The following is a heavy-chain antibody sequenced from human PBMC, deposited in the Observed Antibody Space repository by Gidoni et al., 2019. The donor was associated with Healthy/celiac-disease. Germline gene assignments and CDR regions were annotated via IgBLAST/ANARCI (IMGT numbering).Heavy chain of an antibody. CDR3: AREGGGYSYGCDY. CDR1: GYTFTSYA. J-gene: IGHJ4*02. D-gene: IGHD5-18*01. CDR2: INAGNGNT. Sequence: QVQLVPSGAEVKKPGASVKVSCKASGYTFTSYAMHWVRQAPGQRLEGMAWINAGNGNTKYSQKFQGRVTITMDTSESTAYMELSSLRSEDTAVYYCAREGGGYSYGCDYWGQGTLVTVSS. V-gene: IGHV1-3*01.